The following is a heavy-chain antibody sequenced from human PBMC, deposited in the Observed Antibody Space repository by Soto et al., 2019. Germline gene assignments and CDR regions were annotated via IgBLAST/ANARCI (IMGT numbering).Heavy chain of an antibody. CDR1: GGSISRNSYY. D-gene: IGHD1-1*01. V-gene: IGHV4-39*01. J-gene: IGHJ4*02. Sequence: QMQLQESGPGLVKPSETLSLTCTVSGGSISRNSYYWGWIRQPPGKGLEWIGSIYYSGSTYYNPSLNSRVTRSVATSKNQFSLKLSSVTAADTAVYYCARHDWNGVDYWGQGTLVTVSS. CDR3: ARHDWNGVDY. CDR2: IYYSGST.